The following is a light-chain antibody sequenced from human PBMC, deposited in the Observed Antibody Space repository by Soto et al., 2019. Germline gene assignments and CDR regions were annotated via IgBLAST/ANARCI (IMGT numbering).Light chain of an antibody. V-gene: IGKV1-5*01. CDR1: QSISSW. CDR2: DAS. CDR3: QQYNSYSPYT. Sequence: DIPMAQSPSTLSASVGDRVTITCRASQSISSWLAWYQQKPGKAPKLLIYDASSLESGVPSRFSGSGSATEFTLTISSLQPDDFATYYCQQYNSYSPYTFGQGTKLEIK. J-gene: IGKJ2*01.